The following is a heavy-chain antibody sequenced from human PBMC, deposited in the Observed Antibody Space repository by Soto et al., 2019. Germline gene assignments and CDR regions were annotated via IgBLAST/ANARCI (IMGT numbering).Heavy chain of an antibody. CDR3: ARGDYYYGMDV. Sequence: SETLSLTCAVYGGSFSGYYWSWIRQPPGKGLEWIGEINHSGSTNYNPSLKSRVTISVDTSKNQFSLKLSSVTAADTAVYYCARGDYYYGMDVWGQGTTVTVPS. J-gene: IGHJ6*02. CDR1: GGSFSGYY. V-gene: IGHV4-34*01. CDR2: INHSGST.